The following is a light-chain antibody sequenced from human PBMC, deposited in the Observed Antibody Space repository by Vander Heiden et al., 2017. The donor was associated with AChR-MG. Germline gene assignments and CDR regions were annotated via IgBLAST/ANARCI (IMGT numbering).Light chain of an antibody. CDR1: QSVRSN. CDR2: GAS. V-gene: IGKV3-15*01. Sequence: IVMTQSPATLSVSPGERATLSCRASQSVRSNLAWHQQKPGQAPRLLIYGASTRATGIAARFSGGGSGTEFTLTISSLQSEDFAVYYCQHENQWPQTFGGRTKVEIK. CDR3: QHENQWPQT. J-gene: IGKJ4*01.